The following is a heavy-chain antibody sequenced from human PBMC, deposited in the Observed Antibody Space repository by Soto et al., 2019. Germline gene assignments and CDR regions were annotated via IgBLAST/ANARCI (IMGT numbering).Heavy chain of an antibody. D-gene: IGHD3-16*01. J-gene: IGHJ4*02. Sequence: PGGSLRLSCAASGFTVSSNYMSWVRQAPGKGLEWVSVIYSGGSTYYADSVKGRFTISRDNSKNTLYLQMNSLRAEDTAVYYCARVRGDPWHYFDYWGQGTLVTVSS. CDR2: IYSGGST. CDR3: ARVRGDPWHYFDY. CDR1: GFTVSSNY. V-gene: IGHV3-66*01.